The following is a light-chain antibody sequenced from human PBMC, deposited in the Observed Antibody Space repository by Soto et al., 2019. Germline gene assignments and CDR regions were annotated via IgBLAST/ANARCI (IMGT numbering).Light chain of an antibody. Sequence: DIVLTQSPDSLAVSLGERATINCKSSQSVLYSSNKKNYLAWYQKKSGQSPKVLIYWASTRESGVPDRFSGSGSGTDFTLTISSLQAEDAAVYYCQRSYSTPRTFGQGTKVEIK. CDR3: QRSYSTPRT. J-gene: IGKJ1*01. CDR2: WAS. V-gene: IGKV4-1*01. CDR1: QSVLYSSNKKNY.